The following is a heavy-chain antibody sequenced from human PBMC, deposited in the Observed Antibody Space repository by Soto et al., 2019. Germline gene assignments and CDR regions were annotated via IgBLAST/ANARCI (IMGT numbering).Heavy chain of an antibody. V-gene: IGHV4-39*01. J-gene: IGHJ4*02. Sequence: QLQLQESGPGLVKPSETLSLTCTVSGGSISSSSYYWGWIRQPPGKGLEWIGSIYYSGSTYYNPSLKRRVTISVHTSKNQFSLKLSSVTAADTAVYYCARSSYYYDGGGNDYWGQGTLVTVSS. CDR3: ARSSYYYDGGGNDY. D-gene: IGHD3-22*01. CDR2: IYYSGST. CDR1: GGSISSSSYY.